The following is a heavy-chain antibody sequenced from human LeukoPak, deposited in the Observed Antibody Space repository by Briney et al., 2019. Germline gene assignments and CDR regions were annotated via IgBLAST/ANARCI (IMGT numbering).Heavy chain of an antibody. D-gene: IGHD3-16*01. CDR3: AKDRRMMSAYYGMDV. Sequence: PGRSLRLSCEASGFTFISYGVHWVRQAPGKGLEWVSVISYDGGNQKYADSVKGRFTISRDNSKNTVYLQLNSLRAEDTAVYYCAKDRRMMSAYYGMDVWGQGTTVTVSS. V-gene: IGHV3-30*18. CDR2: ISYDGGNQ. J-gene: IGHJ6*02. CDR1: GFTFISYG.